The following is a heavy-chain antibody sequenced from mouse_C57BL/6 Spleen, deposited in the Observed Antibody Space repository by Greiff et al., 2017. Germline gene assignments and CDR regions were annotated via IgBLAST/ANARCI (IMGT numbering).Heavy chain of an antibody. CDR3: ARGGRRDWFAY. CDR2: IHPNSGST. CDR1: GYTFTSYW. V-gene: IGHV1-64*01. D-gene: IGHD2-12*01. J-gene: IGHJ3*01. Sequence: VQLQQPGAELVKPGASVKLSCKASGYTFTSYWMHWVKQRPGQGLEWIGMIHPNSGSTNYNEKFKSKATLTVDKSSSTAYMHLSSLTSEDPAVFSWARGGRRDWFAYWGQGTLVTVSA.